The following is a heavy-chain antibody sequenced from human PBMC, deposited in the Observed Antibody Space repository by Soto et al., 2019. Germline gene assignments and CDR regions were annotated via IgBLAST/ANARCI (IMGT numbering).Heavy chain of an antibody. V-gene: IGHV1-18*01. D-gene: IGHD1-26*01. CDR3: ATSDKELNPYFFDF. CDR2: ITPYNGNT. Sequence: GASVKVSCKASGYTFTSYGITWVRQAPGQGLEWMGWITPYNGNTNYAQKLQGRATMTTDTSTSTAYMELRSLRSDDTAVYYCATSDKELNPYFFDFWGQGALVTVSS. CDR1: GYTFTSYG. J-gene: IGHJ4*02.